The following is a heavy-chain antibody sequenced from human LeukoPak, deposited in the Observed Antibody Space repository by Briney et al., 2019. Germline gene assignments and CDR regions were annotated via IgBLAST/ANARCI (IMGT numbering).Heavy chain of an antibody. V-gene: IGHV3-23*01. Sequence: GGTLRLSCAASGFTFRNHGMNWVRQAPGKGLEWVSGISPSGGGTYYADSVKGRFTISRDDSKNTLSLQMNSLRVEDTALYYLAQDIAWGAFEHWGPGTLVTVPS. CDR3: AQDIAWGAFEH. CDR1: GFTFRNHG. J-gene: IGHJ4*02. CDR2: ISPSGGGT. D-gene: IGHD3-16*01.